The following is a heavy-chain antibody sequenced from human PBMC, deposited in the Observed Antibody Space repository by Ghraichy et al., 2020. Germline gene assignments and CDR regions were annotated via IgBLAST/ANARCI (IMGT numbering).Heavy chain of an antibody. Sequence: SETLSLTCTVSGYSISSGYYCGWIRQPPGKGLEWIGSIYHSGSTYYNPSLKSRVTISVDTSKNQFSLKLSSVTAADTAVYYCAGGQEWLPFDYWGQGTLVTGSS. J-gene: IGHJ4*02. CDR2: IYHSGST. D-gene: IGHD6-19*01. CDR1: GYSISSGYY. CDR3: AGGQEWLPFDY. V-gene: IGHV4-38-2*02.